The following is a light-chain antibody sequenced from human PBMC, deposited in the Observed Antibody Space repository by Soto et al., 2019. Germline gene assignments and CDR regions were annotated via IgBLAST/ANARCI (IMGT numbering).Light chain of an antibody. Sequence: DIQMTQSPSSLSASVGDRVTITCRASQSISNYLNWYQQKLVKAPKLLIYAASSLQTGVPSRFRGSGSGTEFTLTISSLQPDDFAVYYCQQYGNSPTFGQGTKVDIK. CDR1: QSISNY. V-gene: IGKV1-39*01. CDR3: QQYGNSPT. CDR2: AAS. J-gene: IGKJ1*01.